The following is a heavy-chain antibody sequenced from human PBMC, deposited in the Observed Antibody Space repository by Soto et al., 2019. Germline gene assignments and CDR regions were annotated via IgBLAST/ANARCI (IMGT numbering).Heavy chain of an antibody. V-gene: IGHV1-69*01. CDR1: GGTFSSYA. Sequence: QVQLVQSGAEVKKPGSSVKVSWKASGGTFSSYAISWVRQAPGQGLEWMGGIIPIFGTANYAQKFQGRVTLTADESTSTAYMELSSLRSEDTAVYYCARGEYSSSSGYFQHWGQGTLVTVSS. CDR3: ARGEYSSSSGYFQH. CDR2: IIPIFGTA. J-gene: IGHJ1*01. D-gene: IGHD6-6*01.